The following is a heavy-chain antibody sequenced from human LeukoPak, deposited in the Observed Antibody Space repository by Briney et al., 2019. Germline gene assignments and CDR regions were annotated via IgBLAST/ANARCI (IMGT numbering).Heavy chain of an antibody. V-gene: IGHV4-31*03. CDR3: ATADWESFYFDS. Sequence: SETLSLTCTVSGGSVSRGGYYWNWIRQHPGKGLEWIGFTSYSGGTYYNPSLMSRITISVDRSQNQFSLKMRDVTAADTAVNFCATADWESFYFDSWGQGVLVAVSS. CDR1: GGSVSRGGYY. J-gene: IGHJ4*02. D-gene: IGHD1-26*01. CDR2: TSYSGGT.